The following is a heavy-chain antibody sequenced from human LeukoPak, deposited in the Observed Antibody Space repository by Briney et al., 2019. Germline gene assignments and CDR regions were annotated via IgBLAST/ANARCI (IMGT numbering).Heavy chain of an antibody. Sequence: SETLSLTCTVSGGSIRSISYYWGWIRQPPGKGLEWIGNIYYSGSTYHNPSLKSRVTISVDTSKNQFSLKLSSVTAADTAVYYCARTGYSSGNDAFDIWGQGTMVTVSS. J-gene: IGHJ3*02. D-gene: IGHD6-19*01. CDR2: IYYSGST. V-gene: IGHV4-39*01. CDR1: GGSIRSISYY. CDR3: ARTGYSSGNDAFDI.